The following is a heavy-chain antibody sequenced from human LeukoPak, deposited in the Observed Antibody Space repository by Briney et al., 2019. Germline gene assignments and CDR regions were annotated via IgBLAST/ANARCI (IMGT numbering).Heavy chain of an antibody. CDR3: ARDLGEGAKRDLDF. J-gene: IGHJ4*02. V-gene: IGHV1/OR15-2*02. CDR2: INTYNGNT. Sequence: ASVKVSCKASGYTFTGYYMHWVRQAPGQGLEWMGWINTYNGNTEYAQSLQGRATMTIDTATATAYLEVRSLISDDTAVYYCARDLGEGAKRDLDFWGQGTLVTVSS. D-gene: IGHD1-26*01. CDR1: GYTFTGYY.